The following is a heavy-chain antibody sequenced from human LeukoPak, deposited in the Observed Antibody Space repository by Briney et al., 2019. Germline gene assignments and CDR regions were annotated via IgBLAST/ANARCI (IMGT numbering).Heavy chain of an antibody. Sequence: SETLSLTCIVSGVSVTRNGYYWTWIRQPPGKELEWIGNIYYNGNTQYNPSLKSRLTVPLDTTRNQFSLKLSSVTAADTAVYYCARDSVVTAIPFSLRAFDIWGQGTMVTVSS. J-gene: IGHJ3*02. CDR2: IYYNGNT. CDR3: ARDSVVTAIPFSLRAFDI. CDR1: GVSVTRNGYY. D-gene: IGHD2-21*02. V-gene: IGHV4-61*08.